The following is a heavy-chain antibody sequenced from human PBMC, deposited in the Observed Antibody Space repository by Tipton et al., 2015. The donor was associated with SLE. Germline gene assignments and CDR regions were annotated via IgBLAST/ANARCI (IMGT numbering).Heavy chain of an antibody. CDR2: MSGSGGST. Sequence: SLRLSCAASGFTFSTYAMSWVRQAPGKGLEWVSAMSGSGGSTYSADSVKGRFTISRDYSKNTLYLQMNSLRADDTAVYYCAKARYSSGWYVFDYWGQGTLVTVSS. CDR3: AKARYSSGWYVFDY. CDR1: GFTFSTYA. J-gene: IGHJ4*02. D-gene: IGHD6-19*01. V-gene: IGHV3-23*01.